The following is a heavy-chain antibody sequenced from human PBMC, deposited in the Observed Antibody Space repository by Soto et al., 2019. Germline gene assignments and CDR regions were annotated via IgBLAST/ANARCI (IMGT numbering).Heavy chain of an antibody. CDR2: IYYSGST. V-gene: IGHV4-31*03. J-gene: IGHJ4*02. CDR3: ARGIEGYYDSSGASHFDY. Sequence: PSETLSLTCTVSGGSISSGGYYWSWIRQHPGKGLEWIGYIYYSGSTYYNPSLKSRVTISVDTSKNQFSLKLSSVTAADTAVYYRARGIEGYYDSSGASHFDYWGQGTLVTVSS. CDR1: GGSISSGGYY. D-gene: IGHD3-22*01.